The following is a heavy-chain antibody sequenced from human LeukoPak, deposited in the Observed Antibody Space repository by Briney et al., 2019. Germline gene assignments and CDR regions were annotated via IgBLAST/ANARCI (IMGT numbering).Heavy chain of an antibody. Sequence: PGGSLSLSCAFCGLRFDVYYLLWVRQAPGKGLEWLSFITWDGGRTHYADSVKGRFTISRNNSKNSLYLQMNSLRPEDTALYYCVNSTEMVVGVSYLFDIWGQGTLVTVSS. D-gene: IGHD2-15*01. CDR1: GLRFDVYY. CDR2: ITWDGGRT. J-gene: IGHJ3*02. CDR3: VNSTEMVVGVSYLFDI. V-gene: IGHV3-43*01.